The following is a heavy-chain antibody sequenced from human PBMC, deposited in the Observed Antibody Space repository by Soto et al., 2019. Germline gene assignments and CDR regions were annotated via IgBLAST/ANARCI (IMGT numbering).Heavy chain of an antibody. D-gene: IGHD6-6*01. V-gene: IGHV1-2*04. CDR3: ARDPAVARPSYYYYGLDV. CDR1: GDTFTGYY. J-gene: IGHJ6*02. Sequence: GASVKVSCKASGDTFTGYYMHSVRQAPGQGLEWMGWINPNSGGTNYAQKFQGWVTMTRDTSISTAYMELSRLRSDDTAVYYCARDPAVARPSYYYYGLDVWGQGTTVTVSS. CDR2: INPNSGGT.